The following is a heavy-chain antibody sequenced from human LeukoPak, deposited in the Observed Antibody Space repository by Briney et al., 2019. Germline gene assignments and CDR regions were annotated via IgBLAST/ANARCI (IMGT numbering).Heavy chain of an antibody. CDR1: GGSISRNSYY. CDR2: IYYSGST. J-gene: IGHJ4*02. CDR3: ARTRYYYNSRSYGAPYYFDY. D-gene: IGHD3-10*01. V-gene: IGHV4-39*01. Sequence: SETLSLTCALSGGSISRNSYYCGWIRQPPGEGLEWLGSIYYSGSTSYNPSLKSRVTLSVDPSKNQFSLKLSSVTAADTAVYYCARTRYYYNSRSYGAPYYFDYWGQGTLVTVSS.